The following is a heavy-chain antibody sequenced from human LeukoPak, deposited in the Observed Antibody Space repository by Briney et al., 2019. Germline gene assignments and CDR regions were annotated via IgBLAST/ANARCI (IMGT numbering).Heavy chain of an antibody. CDR1: GGSFSGYY. CDR2: INHSGST. D-gene: IGHD3-9*01. CDR3: ATHIRGYYDIPLHDAFDI. Sequence: SETLSLTCAVYGGSFSGYYWSWIRQPPGKGLEWIGEINHSGSTNYNPSLKSRVTISVDTSKNQSSLKLSSVTAADTAVYYCATHIRGYYDIPLHDAFDIWGQGTMVTASS. V-gene: IGHV4-34*01. J-gene: IGHJ3*02.